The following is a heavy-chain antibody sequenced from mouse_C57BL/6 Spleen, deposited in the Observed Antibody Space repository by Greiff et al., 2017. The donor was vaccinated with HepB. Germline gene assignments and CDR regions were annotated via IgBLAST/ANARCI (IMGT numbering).Heavy chain of an antibody. V-gene: IGHV3-6*01. Sequence: EVKLEESGPGLVKPSQSLSLTCSVTGYSITSGYYWNWIRQFPGNKLEWMGYISYDGSNNYNPSLKNRISITRDTNKNQFFLKLNSVTTEDTATYYRASRGRYFEDWGTGTTVTVSS. CDR1: GYSITSGYY. CDR2: ISYDGSN. CDR3: ASRGRYFED. J-gene: IGHJ1*03.